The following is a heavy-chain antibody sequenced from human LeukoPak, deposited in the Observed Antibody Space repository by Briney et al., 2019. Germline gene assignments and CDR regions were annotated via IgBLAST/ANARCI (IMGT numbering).Heavy chain of an antibody. CDR1: GGSISSSYSY. J-gene: IGHJ6*03. D-gene: IGHD1-1*01. V-gene: IGHV4-39*07. Sequence: SETLSLTCTVSGGSISSSYSYWGWIRQPPGKGLEWIGNIYYSGSTYYSPSLKSRVTISVDTSKNQFSLNLTSVTAADSAVYYCARVSWFPGTSYYYMNVWGKGTTVTVSS. CDR3: ARVSWFPGTSYYYMNV. CDR2: IYYSGST.